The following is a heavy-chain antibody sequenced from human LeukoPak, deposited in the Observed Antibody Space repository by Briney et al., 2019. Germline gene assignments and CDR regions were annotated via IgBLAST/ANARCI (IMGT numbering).Heavy chain of an antibody. D-gene: IGHD2-8*01. J-gene: IGHJ5*02. CDR3: ARGADGVSSISRGWFDP. CDR2: ISSSSSYI. V-gene: IGHV3-21*01. Sequence: GRSLRLSCAASGFTFSSYSMNWVRQAPGKGLEWVSSISSSSSYIYYADSVKGRFTISRDNAKNSLYLQMNSLRAEDTAVYSCARGADGVSSISRGWFDPWGQGTLVTVPS. CDR1: GFTFSSYS.